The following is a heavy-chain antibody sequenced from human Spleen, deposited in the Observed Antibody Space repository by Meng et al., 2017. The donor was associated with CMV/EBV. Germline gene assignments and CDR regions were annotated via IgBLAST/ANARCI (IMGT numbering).Heavy chain of an antibody. CDR2: IDWADDK. Sequence: TLSLTCTVSGGSISSYYWSWIRQPPGKALEWLARIDWADDKFYSTSLRTRLTISKDTSKNQVVLTMTNMDPVDTATYYCARISSSGGDYWGQGTLVTVSS. J-gene: IGHJ4*02. CDR3: ARISSSGGDY. CDR1: GGSISSYYW. D-gene: IGHD6-19*01. V-gene: IGHV2-70*16.